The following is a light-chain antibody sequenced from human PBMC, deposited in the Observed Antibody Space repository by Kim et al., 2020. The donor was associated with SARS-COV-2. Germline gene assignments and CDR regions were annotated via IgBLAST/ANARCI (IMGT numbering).Light chain of an antibody. CDR3: CSYAGSYTPSYV. CDR1: RSDVGSYNY. Sequence: QSALTQPLSVSGSPGQSVTISCTGTRSDVGSYNYVSWYQQHPGKAPNVMIYDVNKRPSGVPDRFSGSKSGNTASLTISGLQAEDEADYYCCSYAGSYTPSYVFGTGTKVTVL. V-gene: IGLV2-11*01. J-gene: IGLJ1*01. CDR2: DVN.